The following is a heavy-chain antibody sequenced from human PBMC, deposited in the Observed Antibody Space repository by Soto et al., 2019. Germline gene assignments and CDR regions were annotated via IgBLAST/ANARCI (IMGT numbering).Heavy chain of an antibody. V-gene: IGHV4-59*01. CDR1: SGSISTYY. CDR2: IYYTGST. D-gene: IGHD4-4*01. CDR3: ARGIIESTTPHP. J-gene: IGHJ5*02. Sequence: SETLSLTCTVSSGSISTYYWSWIRQPPGKGLEWIGYIYYTGSTNYNPSLKTRVAISMDTSKNQFSLNLSSVTAADTAVYYCARGIIESTTPHPWGQGTLVTVSS.